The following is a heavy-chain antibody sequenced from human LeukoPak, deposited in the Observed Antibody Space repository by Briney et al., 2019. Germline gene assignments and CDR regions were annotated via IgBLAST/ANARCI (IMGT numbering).Heavy chain of an antibody. V-gene: IGHV3-20*04. Sequence: GGSLRLSCAASGFTFSSYSMSWVRQAPGKGLGWVSGINWNGGSTGYADSVKGRFTISRDNAKNSLYLQMNSLRAEDTALYYCARSKAREDAFDIWGQGTMVTVSS. CDR3: ARSKAREDAFDI. D-gene: IGHD4-11*01. CDR1: GFTFSSYS. CDR2: INWNGGST. J-gene: IGHJ3*02.